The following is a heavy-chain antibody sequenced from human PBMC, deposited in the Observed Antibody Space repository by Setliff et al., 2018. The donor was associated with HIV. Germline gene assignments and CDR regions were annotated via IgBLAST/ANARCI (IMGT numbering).Heavy chain of an antibody. CDR1: GYTFTDYY. J-gene: IGHJ2*01. CDR2: INSASGGT. V-gene: IGHV1-2*02. CDR3: ATYYYDSSGHLPEWYFDL. D-gene: IGHD3-22*01. Sequence: ASVKVSCKASGYTFTDYYIHWVRQAPGQGLEWMGWINSASGGTNYAQKLQGRVTMTTDTSTSTAYMELSSLRSEDTAVYYCATYYYDSSGHLPEWYFDLWGRGTLVTVSS.